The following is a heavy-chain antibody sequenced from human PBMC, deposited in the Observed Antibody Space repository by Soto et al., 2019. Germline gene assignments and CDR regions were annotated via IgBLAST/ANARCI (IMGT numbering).Heavy chain of an antibody. J-gene: IGHJ4*02. CDR2: IIPIFGKP. V-gene: IGHV1-69*12. CDR3: AREGPKHDDEDPYLDY. D-gene: IGHD1-1*01. CDR1: GGTFSSYA. Sequence: QVQLVQSGAEVKKPGSSVKVSCKASGGTFSSYAISWVRQAPGQGLEWMGGIIPIFGKPNYAQKFKGGVTITADESTSTAYMELSSLRSEDTAVYYCAREGPKHDDEDPYLDYWGQGTLVTVSS.